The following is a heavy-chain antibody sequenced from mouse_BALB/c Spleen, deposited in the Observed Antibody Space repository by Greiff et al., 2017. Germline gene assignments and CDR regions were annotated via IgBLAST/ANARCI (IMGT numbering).Heavy chain of an antibody. V-gene: IGHV5-6-5*01. Sequence: EVKLQESGGGLVKPGGSLKLSCAASGFTFSSYAMSWVRQTPEKRLEWVASISSGGSTYYPDSVKGRFTISRDNARNIRYRQMSSLRSEDTAMYYCARQGVEVLRPWFAYWGQGTLVTVSA. J-gene: IGHJ3*01. CDR2: ISSGGST. CDR1: GFTFSSYA. D-gene: IGHD1-1*01. CDR3: ARQGVEVLRPWFAY.